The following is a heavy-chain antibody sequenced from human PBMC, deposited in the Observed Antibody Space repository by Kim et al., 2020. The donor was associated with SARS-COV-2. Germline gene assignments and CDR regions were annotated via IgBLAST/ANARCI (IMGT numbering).Heavy chain of an antibody. Sequence: GGSLRLSCVASGITFSNHDMSWVRQTPGKGLEWVSRISNTGGITNYADSVKGRFTISRDNSKNTLYLQMSSLRAEDTAIYYCVWGWCQLRAWGQGTLVT. J-gene: IGHJ5*02. CDR2: ISNTGGIT. CDR1: GITFSNHD. CDR3: VWGWCQLRA. D-gene: IGHD2-15*01. V-gene: IGHV3-23*01.